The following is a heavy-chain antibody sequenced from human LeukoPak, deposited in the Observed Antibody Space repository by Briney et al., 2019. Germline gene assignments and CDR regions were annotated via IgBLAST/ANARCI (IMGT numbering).Heavy chain of an antibody. Sequence: PSETLSLTCTVSGGSISSGGYCWSWIRQHPGKGLEWIGYIYYSGSTYYNPSLKSRVTISVDTSKNQFSLKLSSVTAADTAVYYCARVGSVDTSGYYDYWGQGTLVTVSS. D-gene: IGHD3-22*01. V-gene: IGHV4-31*03. CDR3: ARVGSVDTSGYYDY. CDR2: IYYSGST. CDR1: GGSISSGGYC. J-gene: IGHJ4*02.